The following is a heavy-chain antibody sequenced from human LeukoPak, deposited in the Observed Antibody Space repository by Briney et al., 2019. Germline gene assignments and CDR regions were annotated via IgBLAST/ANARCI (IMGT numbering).Heavy chain of an antibody. Sequence: SETLSLTCTVSGGSISSSGYYWGWVRQPPGKGLEWIGSIYYSGRTYYNPSLKSRVTISVDTSKNQFSLKLSSVTAEDTAVYYCARYRSYYPFDYWGQGTLVTVSS. V-gene: IGHV4-39*07. CDR2: IYYSGRT. J-gene: IGHJ4*02. D-gene: IGHD1-26*01. CDR1: GGSISSSGYY. CDR3: ARYRSYYPFDY.